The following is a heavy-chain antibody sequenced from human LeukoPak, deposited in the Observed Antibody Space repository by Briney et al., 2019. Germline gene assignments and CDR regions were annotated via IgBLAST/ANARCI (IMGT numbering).Heavy chain of an antibody. Sequence: SVKVSCKASGGTFSSYAISWVRQAPGQGLEWMGRIIPILGIANYAQKFQGRVTITADKSTSTAYMELSSLRSEDTAVYYCAREGEIVGATWGAFDIWGQGTMVTVSS. J-gene: IGHJ3*02. CDR1: GGTFSSYA. CDR2: IIPILGIA. V-gene: IGHV1-69*04. D-gene: IGHD1-26*01. CDR3: AREGEIVGATWGAFDI.